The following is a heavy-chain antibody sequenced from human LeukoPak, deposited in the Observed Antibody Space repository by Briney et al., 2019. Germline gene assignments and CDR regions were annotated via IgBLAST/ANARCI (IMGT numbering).Heavy chain of an antibody. D-gene: IGHD4-23*01. Sequence: TSETLSLTCTVSGGSISSDYWSWIRQPAGKGLEWIGRIYTSGSTNYNPSLKSRVTMSVDTSKNQFSLKLSSVTAADTAVYYCARHSHGGNSNWFDPWGQGTLVTVSS. CDR2: IYTSGST. CDR1: GGSISSDY. CDR3: ARHSHGGNSNWFDP. V-gene: IGHV4-4*07. J-gene: IGHJ5*02.